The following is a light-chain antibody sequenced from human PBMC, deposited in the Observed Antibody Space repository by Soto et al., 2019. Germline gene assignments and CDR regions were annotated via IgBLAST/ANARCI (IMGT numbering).Light chain of an antibody. J-gene: IGLJ3*02. Sequence: QSVLTQPPSVSEAPGQGVTISCTGSISDIGAGYDVQWYQQLPGIAPKLLIYGNNNRPSGVPDRFSGSKSGTSASLAITGLQAEDEADYYCQTYDSSLSGWVFGGGTKVTVL. CDR1: ISDIGAGYD. CDR2: GNN. CDR3: QTYDSSLSGWV. V-gene: IGLV1-40*01.